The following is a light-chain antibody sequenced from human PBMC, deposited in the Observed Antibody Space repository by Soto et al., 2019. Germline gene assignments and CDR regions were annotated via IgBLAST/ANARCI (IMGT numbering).Light chain of an antibody. CDR2: RNN. J-gene: IGLJ3*02. Sequence: QSVLTQPPSVSGTPGQRVTISCSGSSSNIGSNYVYWYQQLPGTAPKLLIYRNNQRPSGVPDRFSGSKSGTSASLAISGLRSEDEADYYCAAWDDSLSAFVFGGGTKVTVL. CDR1: SSNIGSNY. CDR3: AAWDDSLSAFV. V-gene: IGLV1-47*01.